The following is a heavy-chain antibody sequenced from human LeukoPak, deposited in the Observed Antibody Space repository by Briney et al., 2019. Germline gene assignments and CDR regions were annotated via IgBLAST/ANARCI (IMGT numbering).Heavy chain of an antibody. Sequence: GASVKVSCKASGYTFTGYYMHWVRQAPGQGLEWMGWINPNSGGTNYAQEFQGRVTMTRDTSISTAYMELSRLRSDDTAVYYCARGDYDFWSGYQWADYWGQGTLVTVSS. J-gene: IGHJ4*02. CDR2: INPNSGGT. CDR1: GYTFTGYY. CDR3: ARGDYDFWSGYQWADY. D-gene: IGHD3-3*01. V-gene: IGHV1-2*02.